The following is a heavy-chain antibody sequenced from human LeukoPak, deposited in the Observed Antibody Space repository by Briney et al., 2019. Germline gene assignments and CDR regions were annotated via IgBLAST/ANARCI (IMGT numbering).Heavy chain of an antibody. CDR3: ARDRSRTDYYDSSGYYTYYYYGMDV. CDR1: GFTFSSYG. Sequence: GGSLRLSCAASGFTFSSYGMHWVRQAPGKGLEWVAVIWYDGSNKYYADSVKGRFTISRDNSKNTLYLQMNSLRAEDTAVYYCARDRSRTDYYDSSGYYTYYYYGMDVWGQGTTVTVSS. CDR2: IWYDGSNK. V-gene: IGHV3-33*01. D-gene: IGHD3-22*01. J-gene: IGHJ6*02.